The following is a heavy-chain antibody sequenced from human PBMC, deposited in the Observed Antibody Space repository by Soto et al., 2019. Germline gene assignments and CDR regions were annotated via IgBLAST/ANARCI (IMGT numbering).Heavy chain of an antibody. CDR3: ARSSGWYVWFDP. D-gene: IGHD6-13*01. CDR1: GYTFTSYA. J-gene: IGHJ5*02. Sequence: ASVKVSCKASGYTFTSYAMHWVRQAPGQRLEWMGWINAGNGNTKYSQKFQGRVTITRDTSASTAYMELSSLRSEDTAVYYCARSSGWYVWFDPWGQGTLVTVSA. CDR2: INAGNGNT. V-gene: IGHV1-3*01.